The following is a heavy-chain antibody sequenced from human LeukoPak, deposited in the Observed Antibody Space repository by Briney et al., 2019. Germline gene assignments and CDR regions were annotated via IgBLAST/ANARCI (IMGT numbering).Heavy chain of an antibody. J-gene: IGHJ4*02. CDR3: ARSTLTGYYLFDY. D-gene: IGHD3-9*01. CDR2: ISSSSSYI. Sequence: KPGGSLRLSCAASGLTFSRDSMNCVCQAPWKKLDWVSSISSSSSYISYADSVKGRFTIARDNAKNSLYLQMNSLRAEDTAVYYCARSTLTGYYLFDYWGQGTLVTVSS. CDR1: GLTFSRDS. V-gene: IGHV3-21*01.